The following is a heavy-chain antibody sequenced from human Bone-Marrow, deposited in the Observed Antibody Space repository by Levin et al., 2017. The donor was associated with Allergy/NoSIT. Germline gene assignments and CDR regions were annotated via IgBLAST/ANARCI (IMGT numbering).Heavy chain of an antibody. Sequence: PGGSLRLSCAASRFTFSSFGMGWVRQAPGKGLEWVSSITSSGATTHYAASVKGRFTISRDNSKNTLYLQMNSLRAEDTAVFYCAKRLADDILTGYTSLFDHWGQGTLVTVSS. D-gene: IGHD3-9*01. V-gene: IGHV3-23*01. CDR3: AKRLADDILTGYTSLFDH. J-gene: IGHJ4*02. CDR1: RFTFSSFG. CDR2: ITSSGATT.